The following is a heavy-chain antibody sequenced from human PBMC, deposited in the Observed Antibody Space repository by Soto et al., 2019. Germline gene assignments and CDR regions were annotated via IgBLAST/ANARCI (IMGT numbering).Heavy chain of an antibody. CDR2: ISSSSSTI. Sequence: TGGSLRLSCAASGFTFSSYSMNWGRQAPWKGLEWVSYISSSSSTIYYADSVKGRFTISRDNAKNSLYLQMNSLRAEDTAVYYCARERYSSSWPDAFDIWGQGTMVTVSS. CDR1: GFTFSSYS. CDR3: ARERYSSSWPDAFDI. D-gene: IGHD6-13*01. J-gene: IGHJ3*02. V-gene: IGHV3-48*01.